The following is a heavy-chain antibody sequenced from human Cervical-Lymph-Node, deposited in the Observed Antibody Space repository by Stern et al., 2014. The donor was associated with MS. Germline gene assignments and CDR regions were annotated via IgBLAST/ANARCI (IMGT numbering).Heavy chain of an antibody. CDR2: IWCDGSTK. D-gene: IGHD2-2*01. V-gene: IGHV3-33*01. J-gene: IGHJ4*02. Sequence: VQLVESGGGVVQPGRSLRLACAASGFTFSSYGMHWVRQAPDKGLEWVADIWCDGSTKYYADSGKGRFSITRDNSKNTLYLQMNSLRAEDTAVYYCARDSSKGGSNYWGQGTLVTVSS. CDR1: GFTFSSYG. CDR3: ARDSSKGGSNY.